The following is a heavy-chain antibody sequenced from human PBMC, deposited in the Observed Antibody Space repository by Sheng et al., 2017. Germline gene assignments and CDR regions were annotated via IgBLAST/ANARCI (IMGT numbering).Heavy chain of an antibody. CDR3: VRGNVGATSGMGV. D-gene: IGHD1-26*01. Sequence: EVQLVESGGGLVQPGGSLRLSCAASGFTFSSHGMNWVRQAPGKGLEWVSTITTGSEKMYYADSVKGRFTVSRDNAKGSLDLQMDSLRVEDTGVYFCVRGNVGATSGMGVWGQGTTVIVSS. CDR1: GFTFSSHG. V-gene: IGHV3-48*03. CDR2: ITTGSEKM. J-gene: IGHJ6*02.